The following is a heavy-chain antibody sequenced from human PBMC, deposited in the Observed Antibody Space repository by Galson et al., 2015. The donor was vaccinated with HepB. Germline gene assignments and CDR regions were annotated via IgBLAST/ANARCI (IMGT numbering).Heavy chain of an antibody. V-gene: IGHV3-73*01. CDR3: TRHSAMVRGVIYYYMDV. CDR2: IRSKANSYAT. CDR1: GFTFSGSA. Sequence: SLRLSCAASGFTFSGSAMHWVRQASGKGLEWVGRIRSKANSYATAYAASVKGRFTISRDDSKNTAYLQMNSLKTEDTAVYYCTRHSAMVRGVIYYYMDVWGKGTTVTVSS. D-gene: IGHD3-10*01. J-gene: IGHJ6*03.